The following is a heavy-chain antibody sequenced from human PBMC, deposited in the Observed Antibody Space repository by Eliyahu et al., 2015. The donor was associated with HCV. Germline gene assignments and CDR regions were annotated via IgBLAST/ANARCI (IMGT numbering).Heavy chain of an antibody. D-gene: IGHD5-18*01. CDR2: RYYGGST. V-gene: IGHV4-31*03. CDR3: ATTSSGSSYGPFDY. J-gene: IGHJ4*02. CDR1: GGSIXXGGYY. Sequence: QVQLQESGPGLVKPSQTLSLTCTVSGGSIXXGGYYWSWIRQLPGKGLEWIGYRYYGGSTYYNPSLQSRVTISLDTSKNQFSLNLNSVTAADTAVYYCATTSSGSSYGPFDYWGQGTLVTVSS.